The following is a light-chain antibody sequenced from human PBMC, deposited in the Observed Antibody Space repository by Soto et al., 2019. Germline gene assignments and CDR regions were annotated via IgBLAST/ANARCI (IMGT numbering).Light chain of an antibody. Sequence: DIQMTQAPSTLSASLGDRVTITCRASQSINNWLAWYQQKPGKAPKLLIYDVFTLEGGVPSRFRGRGSGTAFTLTISSLQPDDFATYYCQHSRTFGQGTKLEIK. V-gene: IGKV1-5*01. CDR3: QHSRT. CDR2: DVF. J-gene: IGKJ2*01. CDR1: QSINNW.